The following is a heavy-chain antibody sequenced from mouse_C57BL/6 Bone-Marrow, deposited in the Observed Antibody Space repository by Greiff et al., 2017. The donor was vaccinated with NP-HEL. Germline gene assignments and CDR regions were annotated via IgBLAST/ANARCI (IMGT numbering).Heavy chain of an antibody. J-gene: IGHJ2*01. CDR3: SEDSAVYDCAWGNDYDDYFDY. CDR1: YTFSRRVH. CDR2: GQGLEWIG. D-gene: IGHD2-4*01. Sequence: QVQLQQSGPELARPWASVKISCQAFYTFSRRVHFAIRDTNYWMQWVKQRPGQGLEWIGAIYPGNGDTSYNQKFKGKATLTADKSSSTAYTQRSSVTSEDSAVYDCAWGNDYDDYFDYWGKGTTLTVSS. V-gene: IGHV1-87*01.